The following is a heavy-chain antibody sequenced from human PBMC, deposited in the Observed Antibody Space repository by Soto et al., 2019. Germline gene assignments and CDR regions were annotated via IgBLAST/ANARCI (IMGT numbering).Heavy chain of an antibody. CDR3: ARGGGIAARRGWFDP. Sequence: SATLSLTCAVYGGSFSGYYWSWIRQPPGKGLEWIGEINHSGSTNYNPSLKSRVTISVDTSKNQFSLKLSSVTAADTAVYYCARGGGIAARRGWFDPWGQGTLVTVSS. J-gene: IGHJ5*02. CDR2: INHSGST. V-gene: IGHV4-34*01. CDR1: GGSFSGYY. D-gene: IGHD6-6*01.